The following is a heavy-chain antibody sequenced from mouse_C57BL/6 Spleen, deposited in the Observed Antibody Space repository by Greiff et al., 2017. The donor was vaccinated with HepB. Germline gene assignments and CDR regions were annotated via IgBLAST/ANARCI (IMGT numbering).Heavy chain of an antibody. D-gene: IGHD2-4*01. Sequence: EVMLVESGGGLVKPGGSLKLSCAASGFTFSDYGMHWVRQAPEKGLEWVAYISSGSSTIYYADTVKGRFTISRDNAKNTLFLQMTSLRSEDTAMYYCARPGDYVWGQGTSVTVSS. J-gene: IGHJ4*01. V-gene: IGHV5-17*01. CDR2: ISSGSSTI. CDR3: ARPGDYV. CDR1: GFTFSDYG.